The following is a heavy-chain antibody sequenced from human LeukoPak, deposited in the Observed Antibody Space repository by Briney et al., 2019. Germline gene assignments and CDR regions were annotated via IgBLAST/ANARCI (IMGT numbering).Heavy chain of an antibody. J-gene: IGHJ4*02. CDR3: ARDKGSDGIDF. D-gene: IGHD1-26*01. Sequence: GGSLRLSCAASGFTFSSYWMSWVRQAPGKGLEWVANINKDGSEKYYVDSVRGRLTISRDNAKNSLYLQMNSLRAEDTAVYYCARDKGSDGIDFWGQGALVTVSS. V-gene: IGHV3-7*01. CDR2: INKDGSEK. CDR1: GFTFSSYW.